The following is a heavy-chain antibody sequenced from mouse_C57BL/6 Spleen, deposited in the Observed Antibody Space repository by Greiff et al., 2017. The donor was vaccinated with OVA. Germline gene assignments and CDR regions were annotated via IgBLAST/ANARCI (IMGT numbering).Heavy chain of an antibody. Sequence: VQLKQSGPGLVKPSQSLSLTCSVTGYSITSGYYWNWIRQFPGNKLEWMGYISYDGSNNYNPSLKNRISITRDTSKNQFFLKLNSVTTEDTATYYCATHYGSSYVAWFAYWGQGTLVTVSA. J-gene: IGHJ3*01. CDR3: ATHYGSSYVAWFAY. CDR1: GYSITSGYY. V-gene: IGHV3-6*01. CDR2: ISYDGSN. D-gene: IGHD1-1*01.